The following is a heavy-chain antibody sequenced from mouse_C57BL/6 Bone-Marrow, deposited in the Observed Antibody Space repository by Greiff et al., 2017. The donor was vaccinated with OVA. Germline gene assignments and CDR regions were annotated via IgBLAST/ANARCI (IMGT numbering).Heavy chain of an antibody. CDR1: GYTFTSYW. D-gene: IGHD4-1*01. CDR2: IYPSDSET. V-gene: IGHV1-61*01. Sequence: QVQLKEPGAELVRPWSSVKLSCKASGYTFTSYWMDWVKQRPGQGLEWIGNIYPSDSETHYNQKFKDKATLTVDKSSSTAYMQLSSLTSEDSAVYYCARSTGLTAWFAYWGQGTLVTVSA. J-gene: IGHJ3*01. CDR3: ARSTGLTAWFAY.